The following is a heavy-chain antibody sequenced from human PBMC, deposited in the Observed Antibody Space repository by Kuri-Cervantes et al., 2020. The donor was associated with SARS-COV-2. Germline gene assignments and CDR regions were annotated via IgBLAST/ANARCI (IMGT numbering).Heavy chain of an antibody. CDR3: ARVRGSHYYYYYMDI. D-gene: IGHD6-13*01. V-gene: IGHV4-34*01. CDR2: INHSGST. CDR1: GGSFSGYY. J-gene: IGHJ6*03. Sequence: SQTFSLTCAVYGGSFSGYYWSWIRQPPGKGLEWIGEINHSGSTNYNPSLKSRVTISVDTSKNQFSLKLSSVTAADTAVYYCARVRGSHYYYYYMDIWGNGNTVTVSS.